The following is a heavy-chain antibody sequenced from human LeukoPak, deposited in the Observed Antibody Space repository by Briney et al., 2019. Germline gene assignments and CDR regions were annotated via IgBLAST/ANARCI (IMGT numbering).Heavy chain of an antibody. J-gene: IGHJ4*02. CDR2: ISTNGGST. CDR3: ARGLSWFNPLDY. D-gene: IGHD3-10*01. CDR1: GFTFSSYG. Sequence: GGSLRLSCAASGFTFSSYGMHWVRQAPGKGLEYVSGISTNGGSTYYANSVKGRFGISRDNSKNTLYLQMGSLRAEDMALYYCARGLSWFNPLDYWGQGTLVTVSS. V-gene: IGHV3-64*01.